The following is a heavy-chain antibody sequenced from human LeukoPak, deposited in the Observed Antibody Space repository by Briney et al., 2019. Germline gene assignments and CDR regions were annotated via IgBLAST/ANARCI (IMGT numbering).Heavy chain of an antibody. Sequence: ASVKVSCKASGYTFSRYYMHWVRQAPGQGLEWMGIINPSGGSTTYAQKFQGRVTMTRDTSISTAYMELSRLRSDDTAVYYCARDYYGSGSPPTNWFDPWGQGTLVTVSS. CDR1: GYTFSRYY. V-gene: IGHV1-46*01. CDR3: ARDYYGSGSPPTNWFDP. CDR2: INPSGGST. J-gene: IGHJ5*02. D-gene: IGHD3-10*01.